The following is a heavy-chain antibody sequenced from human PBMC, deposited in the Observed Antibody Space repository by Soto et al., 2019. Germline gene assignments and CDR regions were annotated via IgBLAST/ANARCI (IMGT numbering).Heavy chain of an antibody. D-gene: IGHD6-13*01. CDR1: GYTFTNYY. CDR2: INPSGGST. V-gene: IGHV1-46*01. J-gene: IGHJ4*02. CDR3: ARDPPLAAAATRIDY. Sequence: ASVKVSCKASGYTFTNYYMHWVRQAPGQGLEWMGIINPSGGSTSYAQKFQGRVSMTRDTSTSTVYMELSSLRSEDTAVYYCARDPPLAAAATRIDYWGQGTPVTVSS.